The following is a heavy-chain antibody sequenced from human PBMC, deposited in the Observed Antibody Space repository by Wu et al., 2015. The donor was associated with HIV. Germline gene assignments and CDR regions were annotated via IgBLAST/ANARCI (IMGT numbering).Heavy chain of an antibody. Sequence: QVQLVQSGAEVKKPGSSVKVSCKASGYTFTSYGISWVRQAPGQGLEWMGWISAYNGNTNYAQKLQGRVTMTTDTSTSTAYMELRSLRSDDTAVYYCARVVELLWFGEKHNWFDPWGQGTLVHRXL. J-gene: IGHJ5*02. CDR3: ARVVELLWFGEKHNWFDP. D-gene: IGHD3-10*01. CDR1: GYTFTSYG. V-gene: IGHV1-18*01. CDR2: ISAYNGNT.